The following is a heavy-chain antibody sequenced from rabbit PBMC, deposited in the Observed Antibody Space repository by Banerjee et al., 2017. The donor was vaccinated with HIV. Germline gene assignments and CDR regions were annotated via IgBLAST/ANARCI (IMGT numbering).Heavy chain of an antibody. D-gene: IGHD8-1*01. J-gene: IGHJ4*01. CDR2: IDTGSGST. Sequence: QEQLQESGGGLFQPGGSLTLTCKASGFDFSSNAMCWVRQAPGEGLEWIGCIDTGSGSTVYATWVNGRFTISKTSSTTVTLQMTSLTAADTATYFCATDLGGSDFYFKLWGPGTL. V-gene: IGHV1S47*01. CDR1: GFDFSSNA. CDR3: ATDLGGSDFYFKL.